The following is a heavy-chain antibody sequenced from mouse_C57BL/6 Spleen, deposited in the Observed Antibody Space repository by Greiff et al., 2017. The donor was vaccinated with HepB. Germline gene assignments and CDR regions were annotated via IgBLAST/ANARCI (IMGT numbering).Heavy chain of an antibody. Sequence: VKLMESGAELVKPGASVKLSCKASGYTFTSYWMHWVKQRPGRGLEWIGRIDPNSGGTKYNEKFKSKATLTVDKPSSTAYMQLSSLTSEDSAVYYCARENYYERIYYAMDYWGQGTSVTVSS. CDR1: GYTFTSYW. CDR3: ARENYYERIYYAMDY. J-gene: IGHJ4*01. CDR2: IDPNSGGT. V-gene: IGHV1-72*01. D-gene: IGHD2-4*01.